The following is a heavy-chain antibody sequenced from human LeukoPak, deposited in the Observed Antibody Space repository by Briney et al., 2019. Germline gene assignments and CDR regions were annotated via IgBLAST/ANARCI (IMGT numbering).Heavy chain of an antibody. CDR2: TSGGGGNT. V-gene: IGHV3-21*01. Sequence: PGGSLRLSCAASGFTFSSYVMSWVRQAPGKGLEWISSTSGGGGNTYYADSVKGRFTISRDNAKNSLYLQMNSLRAEDTAVYYCARASGTDIVVVVAGGDAFDIWGQGTMVTVSS. D-gene: IGHD2-15*01. CDR1: GFTFSSYV. CDR3: ARASGTDIVVVVAGGDAFDI. J-gene: IGHJ3*02.